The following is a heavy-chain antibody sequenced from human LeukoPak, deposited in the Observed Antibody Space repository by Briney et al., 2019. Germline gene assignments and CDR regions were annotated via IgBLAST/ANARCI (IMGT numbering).Heavy chain of an antibody. V-gene: IGHV3-30*03. CDR3: AGGSYYEGGNYFDY. CDR1: GFTFSSYG. CDR2: ISYDGSNK. D-gene: IGHD1-26*01. Sequence: GRSLRLSCAASGFTFSSYGMHWVRQAPGKGLEWAAVISYDGSNKYYADSVKGRFTISRDNSKNTLYLQMNSLRAEDTAVYYCAGGSYYEGGNYFDYWGQGTLVTVSS. J-gene: IGHJ4*02.